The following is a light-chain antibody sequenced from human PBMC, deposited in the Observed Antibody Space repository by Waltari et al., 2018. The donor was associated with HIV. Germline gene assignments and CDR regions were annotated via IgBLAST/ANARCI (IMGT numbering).Light chain of an antibody. Sequence: DIHMTQSPSSLSASVVDGVTITCQASQDISNYLNWFQQKPGKAPELLISGASNLETGVPSRFSGSGSGTDFTLTISSLQPEDIATYYCQQYKTLPLTFGGGTKVEI. V-gene: IGKV1-33*01. CDR2: GAS. CDR3: QQYKTLPLT. CDR1: QDISNY. J-gene: IGKJ4*01.